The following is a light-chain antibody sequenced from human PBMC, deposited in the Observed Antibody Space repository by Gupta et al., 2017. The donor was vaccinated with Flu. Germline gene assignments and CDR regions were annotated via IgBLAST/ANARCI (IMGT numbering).Light chain of an antibody. V-gene: IGKV2-28*01. J-gene: IGKJ3*01. CDR3: MQALQTIS. CDR2: LGS. CDR1: RSLLHSNGNTY. Sequence: DVVMTQSPLSLPVIPGEPASISCSSSRSLLHSNGNTYLSWYLQKPGQSPQLLIYLGSHRASGVPDRCSGSGSGTDFTLKSSRVEAEDVGVYYCMQALQTISFGPGTKVDL.